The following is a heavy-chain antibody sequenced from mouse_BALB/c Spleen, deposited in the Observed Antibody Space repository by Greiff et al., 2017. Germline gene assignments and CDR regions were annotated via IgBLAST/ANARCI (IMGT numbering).Heavy chain of an antibody. CDR3: ARDDYDSFAY. J-gene: IGHJ3*01. Sequence: QVQLQQPGAELVKPGAPVKLSCKASGYTFTSYWMNWVKQRPGRGLEWIGRIDPSDSETHYNQKFKDKATLTVDKSSSTAYIQLSSLTSEDSAVYYCARDDYDSFAYWGQGTLVTVSA. V-gene: IGHV1-69*02. CDR1: GYTFTSYW. D-gene: IGHD2-4*01. CDR2: IDPSDSET.